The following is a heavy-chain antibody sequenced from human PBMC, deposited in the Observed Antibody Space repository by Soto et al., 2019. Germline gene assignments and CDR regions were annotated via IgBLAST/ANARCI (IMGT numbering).Heavy chain of an antibody. CDR2: ISAYNGKT. CDR3: ARSPNYYDPTAYLDY. J-gene: IGHJ4*02. D-gene: IGHD3-22*01. CDR1: GYTFTSYG. Sequence: QVLLVQSGTEVKKPGASVKVSCKASGYTFTSYGINWVRQAPGQGLEWMGWISAYNGKTNYAQNLQARVTITTDTSTSTAYIELTSLRSDDTAVYYCARSPNYYDPTAYLDYWGQGTLVTVSS. V-gene: IGHV1-18*01.